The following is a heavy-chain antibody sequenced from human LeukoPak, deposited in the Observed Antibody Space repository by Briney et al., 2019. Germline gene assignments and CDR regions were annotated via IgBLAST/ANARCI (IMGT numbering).Heavy chain of an antibody. D-gene: IGHD2/OR15-2a*01. J-gene: IGHJ4*02. CDR2: IKSDGSST. CDR3: TRVPYL. V-gene: IGHV3-74*01. CDR1: GFTFSSYW. Sequence: PGGSLRLSCAASGFTFSSYWMHWARQAPGKGLVWVSRIKSDGSSTSYADSVKGRFTISRDNAKNTLYLQMNSLRAEDTAVYYCTRVPYLGGQGTLVTVSS.